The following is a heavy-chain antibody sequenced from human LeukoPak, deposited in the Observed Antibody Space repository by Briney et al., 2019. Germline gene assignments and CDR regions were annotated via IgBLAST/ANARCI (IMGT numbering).Heavy chain of an antibody. CDR3: ARDRGSGNSYGDSFDI. Sequence: GGSLRLSCATAGFTFSSYAMSWVRKAPGKGLEWVLGISGSGGSTNYADSVKGRFTISRDNSKNTLYLQMNSLRAEDTAVYYCARDRGSGNSYGDSFDIWGPGTMVTASS. D-gene: IGHD2/OR15-2a*01. V-gene: IGHV3-23*01. CDR1: GFTFSSYA. CDR2: ISGSGGST. J-gene: IGHJ3*02.